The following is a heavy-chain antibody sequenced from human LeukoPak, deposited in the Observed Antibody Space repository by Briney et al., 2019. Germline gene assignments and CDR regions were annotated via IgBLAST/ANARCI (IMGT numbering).Heavy chain of an antibody. Sequence: SETLSLTCVVSGGSFSGYYWSWIRQPPGKGLEWIGEINHSGSTNYNPSLKSRVTISVDTSKNQFSLKLSSVTATDTAVYYCARGRSLKLIDFDYWGQGTLVTVSS. D-gene: IGHD2-15*01. CDR3: ARGRSLKLIDFDY. V-gene: IGHV4-34*01. CDR1: GGSFSGYY. CDR2: INHSGST. J-gene: IGHJ4*02.